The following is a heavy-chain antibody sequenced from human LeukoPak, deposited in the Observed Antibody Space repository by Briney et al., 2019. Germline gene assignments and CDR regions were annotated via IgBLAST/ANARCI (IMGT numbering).Heavy chain of an antibody. V-gene: IGHV3-23*01. Sequence: GGSLRLSCAASGFTFSDSAMTWVRQVPGKGLEWVSLISSSGGNTYYADSVKGRFTISRDNSKNTLSLQMNSLRAEDTAIYYCAKDIQLSTWGLGTMVTVSS. CDR3: AKDIQLST. CDR2: ISSSGGNT. D-gene: IGHD3-16*02. J-gene: IGHJ3*01. CDR1: GFTFSDSA.